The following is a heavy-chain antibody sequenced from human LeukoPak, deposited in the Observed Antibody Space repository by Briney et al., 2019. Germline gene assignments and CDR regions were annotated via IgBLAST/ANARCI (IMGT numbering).Heavy chain of an antibody. CDR1: GGSFRGYY. CDR2: INHSGST. Sequence: PSETLSLTCAVYGGSFRGYYWSWIPQPPGKGLEWIGEINHSGSTNYNPSLKSRVTISVDTSKNQFSLKLSSVTAADTAVYYCARGKRIAVAGTFYYYYGMDVWGQGTTVTVSS. J-gene: IGHJ6*02. D-gene: IGHD6-19*01. CDR3: ARGKRIAVAGTFYYYYGMDV. V-gene: IGHV4-34*01.